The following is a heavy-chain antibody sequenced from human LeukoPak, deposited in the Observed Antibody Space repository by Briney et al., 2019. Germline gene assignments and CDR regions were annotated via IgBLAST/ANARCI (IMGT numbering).Heavy chain of an antibody. CDR1: GFTFSSYA. Sequence: PGGSLRLSCAASGFTFSSYAMTWVRQAPGEGLEWVSAISGSGGSTYYADSVKGRFTISRDNGKSALYLQMNSLRAEDTAVYYCVWVRGYNYALDPWSQGTLVTVSS. V-gene: IGHV3-23*01. J-gene: IGHJ5*02. CDR3: VWVRGYNYALDP. CDR2: ISGSGGST. D-gene: IGHD5-18*01.